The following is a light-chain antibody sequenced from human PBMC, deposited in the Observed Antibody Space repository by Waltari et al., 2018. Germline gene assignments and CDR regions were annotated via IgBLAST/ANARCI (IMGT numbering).Light chain of an antibody. CDR3: QQYSASPCT. CDR1: QSISGW. Sequence: DIQMTQSPSTLSASVGDRVTITCRASQSISGWLAWYQQRPGKAPNGLMYQASILQGGVPSRFSGSGSGTEFTLTISSLQPDDFATYYCQQYSASPCTFGQGTRLEIK. V-gene: IGKV1-5*03. J-gene: IGKJ2*02. CDR2: QAS.